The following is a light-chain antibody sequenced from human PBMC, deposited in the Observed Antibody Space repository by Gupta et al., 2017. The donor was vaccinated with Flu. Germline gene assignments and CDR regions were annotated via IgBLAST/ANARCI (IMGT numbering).Light chain of an antibody. CDR2: AAS. J-gene: IGKJ4*01. V-gene: IGKV1-39*01. CDR1: QSISSY. Sequence: DIQMTQSPSSLSASVGDRVTITCRASQSISSYLNWYQQKPGKAPKLLIYAASSLKSGVQSRFSGSGSGTDFTLTSSRLQTEDFATYDGQHSYSPLFGGGTKVEIK. CDR3: QHSYSPL.